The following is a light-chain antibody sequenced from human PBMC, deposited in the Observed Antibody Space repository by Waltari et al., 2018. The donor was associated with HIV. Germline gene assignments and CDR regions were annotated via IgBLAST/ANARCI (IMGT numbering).Light chain of an antibody. CDR3: ASYTTTSTWV. J-gene: IGLJ3*02. V-gene: IGLV2-14*01. CDR2: EVN. Sequence: KVPKLVIYEVNNRPSGISNRFFGSKSGNRASLTISGLQTEDEAEYYCASYTTTSTWVFGGGTKVTVL.